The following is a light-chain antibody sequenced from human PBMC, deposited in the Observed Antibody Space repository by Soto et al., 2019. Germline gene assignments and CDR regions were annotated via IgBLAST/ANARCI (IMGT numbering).Light chain of an antibody. Sequence: QSVLTQPPSASGTPGQRVTISCSGSSSNIGSNYVYWYQQLPGTAPKLLIYRNNQRPSGVPDRFSGSKSGTSASLAISGLRSEEDADYYCAAWDDILSGRVFGGGTKLTVL. CDR1: SSNIGSNY. CDR2: RNN. V-gene: IGLV1-47*01. CDR3: AAWDDILSGRV. J-gene: IGLJ3*02.